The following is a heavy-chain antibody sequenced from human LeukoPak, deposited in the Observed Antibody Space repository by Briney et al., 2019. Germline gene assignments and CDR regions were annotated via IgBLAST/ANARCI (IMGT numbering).Heavy chain of an antibody. V-gene: IGHV3-21*01. CDR1: GFTLSSYS. CDR2: ISSSSSYI. Sequence: TGGSLRLSCAASGFTLSSYSMNWVRQAPGKGLEWVSSISSSSSYIYYADSVKGRFTISRDNAKNSLYLQMNSLRAEDTAVYYCARQFIVVVPARLNYGMDVWGQGTTVTVSS. CDR3: ARQFIVVVPARLNYGMDV. J-gene: IGHJ6*02. D-gene: IGHD2-2*01.